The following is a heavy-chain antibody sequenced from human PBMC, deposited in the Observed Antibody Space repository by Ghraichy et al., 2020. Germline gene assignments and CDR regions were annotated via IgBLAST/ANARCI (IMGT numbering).Heavy chain of an antibody. V-gene: IGHV4-39*01. J-gene: IGHJ4*02. CDR3: ARHPPPQMLGIVYYYFDY. CDR1: GGSISSSSYY. CDR2: IYYSGST. D-gene: IGHD3-22*01. Sequence: SETLSLTCTVSGGSISSSSYYWGWIRQPPGKGLEWIGSIYYSGSTYYNPSLKSRVTISVDTSKNQFSLKLSSVTAADTAVYYCARHPPPQMLGIVYYYFDYWGQGTLVTVSS.